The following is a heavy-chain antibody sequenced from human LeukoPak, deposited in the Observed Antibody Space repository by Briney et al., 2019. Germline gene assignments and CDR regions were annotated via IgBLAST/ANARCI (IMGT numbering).Heavy chain of an antibody. CDR2: ISPTGSST. CDR1: GFSFSGHW. J-gene: IGHJ4*02. V-gene: IGHV3-74*01. D-gene: IGHD6-6*01. Sequence: GGSLRLSCTASGFSFSGHWMHWARHLPGKGLVWVSRISPTGSSTSYADSVKGRFTVSRDNAKNTLYLQVNNLRAEDTAVYYCARGPNSNWSGLDFWGQGTLVTVSS. CDR3: ARGPNSNWSGLDF.